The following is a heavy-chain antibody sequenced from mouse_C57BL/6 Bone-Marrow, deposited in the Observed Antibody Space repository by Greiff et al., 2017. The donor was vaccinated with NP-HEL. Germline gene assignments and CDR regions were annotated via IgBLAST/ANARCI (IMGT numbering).Heavy chain of an antibody. D-gene: IGHD2-4*01. CDR3: ARYRELRRGWYFDV. Sequence: EVKLMESGGGLVQPGGSLSLSCAASGFTFTDYYMSWVRQPPGKALEWLGFIRDKANGYTTEYSASVKGRFTISRDNSQSILYLQMNALRADDSATYYCARYRELRRGWYFDVWGTGTTVTVSS. V-gene: IGHV7-3*01. CDR1: GFTFTDYY. J-gene: IGHJ1*03. CDR2: IRDKANGYTT.